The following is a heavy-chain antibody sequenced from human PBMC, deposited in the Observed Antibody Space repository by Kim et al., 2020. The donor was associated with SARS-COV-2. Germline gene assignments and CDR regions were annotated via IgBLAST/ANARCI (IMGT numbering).Heavy chain of an antibody. V-gene: IGHV1-58*01. J-gene: IGHJ6*02. D-gene: IGHD1-1*01. Sequence: SVKVSCKASGFTFTSSAVQWVRQARGQRLEWIGWIVVGSGNTNYAQKFQERVTITRDMSTSTAYMELSSLRSEDTAVYYCAADRRYLNSYYYYYGMDVWGQGTTVTVSS. CDR1: GFTFTSSA. CDR3: AADRRYLNSYYYYYGMDV. CDR2: IVVGSGNT.